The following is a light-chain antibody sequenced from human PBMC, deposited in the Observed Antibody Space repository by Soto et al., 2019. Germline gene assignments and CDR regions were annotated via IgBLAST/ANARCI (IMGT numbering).Light chain of an antibody. V-gene: IGKV3-20*01. J-gene: IGKJ1*01. CDR2: GAS. CDR1: QSVSSSY. CDR3: QQYGSSPRT. Sequence: EIVLTQFPGTLSLSTGERATLSCRASQSVSSSYLAWYQQKPGQAPRLLTYGASSRATGIPDRFSGSGSGTDFTLTISRLEPEDFAVYYCQQYGSSPRTFGQGTKVDIK.